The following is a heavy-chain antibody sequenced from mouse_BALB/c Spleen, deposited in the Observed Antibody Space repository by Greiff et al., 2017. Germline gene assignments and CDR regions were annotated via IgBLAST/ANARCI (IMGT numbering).Heavy chain of an antibody. CDR1: GFTFSSYY. Sequence: EVKLVESGGGLVKLGGSLKLSCAASGFTFSSYYMSWVRQTPEKRLELVAAINSNGGSTYYPDTVKGRFTISRDNAKNTLYLQMSSLKSEDTALYYCARRGGSSYGYYAMDYWGQGTSVTVSS. CDR3: ARRGGSSYGYYAMDY. D-gene: IGHD1-1*01. CDR2: INSNGGST. V-gene: IGHV5-6-2*01. J-gene: IGHJ4*01.